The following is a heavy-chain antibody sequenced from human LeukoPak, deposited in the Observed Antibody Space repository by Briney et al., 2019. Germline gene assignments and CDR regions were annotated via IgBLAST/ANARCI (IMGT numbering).Heavy chain of an antibody. D-gene: IGHD6-13*01. V-gene: IGHV3-30*02. Sequence: PGGSLRLSCAAPGFTLNGYWMHWVRQAPGKGLEWVAFIRYDGSNKYYADSVKGRFTISRDNSKNTLYLQMNSLRAEDTAVYYCAKDSGYSSSWYLGWFDPWGQGTLVTVSS. J-gene: IGHJ5*02. CDR3: AKDSGYSSSWYLGWFDP. CDR1: GFTLNGYW. CDR2: IRYDGSNK.